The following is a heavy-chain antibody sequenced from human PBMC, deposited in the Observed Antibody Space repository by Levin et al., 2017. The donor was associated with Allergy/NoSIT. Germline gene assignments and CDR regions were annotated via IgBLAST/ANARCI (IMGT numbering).Heavy chain of an antibody. D-gene: IGHD2-8*01. Sequence: SQTLSLTCTVSGGSMSSSSYFWAWVRQPPGKGLEWIAMIYYSGTTYYNPSLKSRVTLSVDTSKNHFSLQLTSVTAADTAMYFCARLRRTNYWYFDLWGRGTLVTVSS. J-gene: IGHJ2*01. CDR3: ARLRRTNYWYFDL. CDR1: GGSMSSSSYF. V-gene: IGHV4-39*02. CDR2: IYYSGTT.